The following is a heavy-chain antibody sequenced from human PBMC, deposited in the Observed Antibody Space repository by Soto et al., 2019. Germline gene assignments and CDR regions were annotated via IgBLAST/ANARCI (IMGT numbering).Heavy chain of an antibody. J-gene: IGHJ3*02. CDR2: IIPIFGTA. V-gene: IGHV1-69*13. CDR1: GGTFSSYA. Sequence: GASVKVSCKASGGTFSSYAISWVRQAPGQGLEWMGGIIPIFGTANYAQKFQGRVTITADESTSTAYMELSSLRSEDTAVYYCAGSSGYYFPDAFDIWGQGTMVTVSS. D-gene: IGHD3-22*01. CDR3: AGSSGYYFPDAFDI.